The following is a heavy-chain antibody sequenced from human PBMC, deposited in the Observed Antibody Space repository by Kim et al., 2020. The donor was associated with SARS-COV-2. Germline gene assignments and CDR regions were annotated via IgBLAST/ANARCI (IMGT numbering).Heavy chain of an antibody. D-gene: IGHD2-21*02. CDR1: GDSVSSSTAT. J-gene: IGHJ4*02. V-gene: IGHV6-1*01. CDR2: TYYRSRWYN. CDR3: ARGFHGGGNSGKVDY. Sequence: SQTLSLTCAISGDSVSSSTATWNWIRQSPSRGLEWLGRTYYRSRWYNDYVVSVKGRITINPDTSKNQFSLHLNSVTPEDTAVYYCARGFHGGGNSGKVDYWCQGTLVPVSS.